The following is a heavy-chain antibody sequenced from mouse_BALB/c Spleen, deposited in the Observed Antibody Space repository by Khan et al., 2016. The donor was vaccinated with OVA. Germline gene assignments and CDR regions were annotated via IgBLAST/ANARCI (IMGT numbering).Heavy chain of an antibody. CDR2: INPNNGGP. Sequence: QVQLKESGAELVKPGASVKLSCKASGYTFSSYYMYWVKQRPGQGLEWIGGINPNNGGPNFNEKFKTKATLTVDKSSSTAYMHLSSLTSEDSAVCYCTRSGYGNPFAYWGQGTLVTVSP. D-gene: IGHD2-10*02. J-gene: IGHJ3*01. CDR1: GYTFSSYY. CDR3: TRSGYGNPFAY. V-gene: IGHV1S81*02.